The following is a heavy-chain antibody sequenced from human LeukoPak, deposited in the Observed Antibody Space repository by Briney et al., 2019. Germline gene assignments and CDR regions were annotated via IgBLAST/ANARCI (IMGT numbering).Heavy chain of an antibody. V-gene: IGHV3-7*03. Sequence: GGSLRLSCAASGFAFSVAWMSWVRQAPGKGLEWVANIKQDGSEKYYVDSVKGRFTISRDNAKNSLYLQMNSLRVEDTAVYYCARVIVATNTFDAFDIWGQGTMVTVSS. CDR3: ARVIVATNTFDAFDI. D-gene: IGHD5-12*01. CDR2: IKQDGSEK. CDR1: GFAFSVAW. J-gene: IGHJ3*02.